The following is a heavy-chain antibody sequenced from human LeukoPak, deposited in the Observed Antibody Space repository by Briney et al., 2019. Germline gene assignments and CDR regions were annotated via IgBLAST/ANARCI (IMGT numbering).Heavy chain of an antibody. D-gene: IGHD3-16*01. CDR3: AREGNDYYYDQ. J-gene: IGHJ4*02. CDR2: ITGDCKYI. CDR1: GFIFKTYT. Sequence: GGSLILSCAASGFIFKTYTMTWVRQAPGKGLEWVSSITGDCKYITYADSVKGRFTISRDNAKNSLYLQVASLRGDDTATYYCAREGNDYYYDQWGQGTLVTVSP. V-gene: IGHV3-21*01.